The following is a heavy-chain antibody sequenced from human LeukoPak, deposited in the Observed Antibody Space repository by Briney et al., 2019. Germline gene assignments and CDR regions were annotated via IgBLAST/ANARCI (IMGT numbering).Heavy chain of an antibody. Sequence: ASVKVSCKASGYTFTRYAMNWVRQAPGQGLEWMGWINTNTGNPTYAQGFTGRFVFSLDTSVSTAYLQISSLKAEDTAVCYCARAGAPYFYYYMDVWGKGTTVTVSS. CDR3: ARAGAPYFYYYMDV. V-gene: IGHV7-4-1*02. J-gene: IGHJ6*03. D-gene: IGHD4-17*01. CDR2: INTNTGNP. CDR1: GYTFTRYA.